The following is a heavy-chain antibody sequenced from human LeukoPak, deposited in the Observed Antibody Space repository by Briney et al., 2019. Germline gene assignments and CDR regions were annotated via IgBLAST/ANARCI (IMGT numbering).Heavy chain of an antibody. CDR2: INTQGTYT. V-gene: IGHV3-74*01. Sequence: GGSLRLSCAVSGITFSSYWMHWVRHDPVRGLLWVSRINTQGTYTNYADSVKGRFTISRGNAKNTLYLQMSSLRADDTAVYYCVIDLGDYNDFWGRGTLVSVSS. J-gene: IGHJ4*02. CDR1: GITFSSYW. CDR3: VIDLGDYNDF. D-gene: IGHD2-15*01.